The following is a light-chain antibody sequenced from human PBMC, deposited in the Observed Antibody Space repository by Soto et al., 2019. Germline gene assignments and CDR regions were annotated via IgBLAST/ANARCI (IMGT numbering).Light chain of an antibody. CDR3: QQRSNWPAP. V-gene: IGKV3-11*01. CDR2: DAY. J-gene: IGKJ4*01. Sequence: EIVLTQSPATLSLSPGERATLSCRAIQSVSNYLALYQQKPAQTPRLLIYDAYNRATGIPARFSGSGSGTDFTLTITGLEPEDFAVYYCQQRSNWPAPFGGGTKVEIK. CDR1: QSVSNY.